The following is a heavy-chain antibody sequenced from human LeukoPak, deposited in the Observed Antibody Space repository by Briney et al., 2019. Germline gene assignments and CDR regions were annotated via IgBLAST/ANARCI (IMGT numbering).Heavy chain of an antibody. J-gene: IGHJ4*02. Sequence: GGSLRLSCAVSGLTVSSNDMSWVRQAPGKGLEWVSLIYSGGRTYYADSVKGRFTISRDNSKNTLYLQMNSLRAEDTAVYYCARAQDWGPYFFDYWGQGTLVTVSS. CDR1: GLTVSSND. CDR3: ARAQDWGPYFFDY. V-gene: IGHV3-66*01. D-gene: IGHD7-27*01. CDR2: IYSGGRT.